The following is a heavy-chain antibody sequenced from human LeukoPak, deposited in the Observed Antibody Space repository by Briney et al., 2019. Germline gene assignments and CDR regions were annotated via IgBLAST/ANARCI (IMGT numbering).Heavy chain of an antibody. D-gene: IGHD6-6*01. Sequence: SETLSLTCTVSGGSISSRPYYWGWVRQPPGKGLEWIGTISYSGTTYYSPSLKSRVTISLDTSKNQFSLKLSSVTAADTAIYYCASDFSSSSTVYYYYMDVWGKGTTVTVSS. CDR3: ASDFSSSSTVYYYYMDV. J-gene: IGHJ6*03. CDR1: GGSISSRPYY. V-gene: IGHV4-39*07. CDR2: ISYSGTT.